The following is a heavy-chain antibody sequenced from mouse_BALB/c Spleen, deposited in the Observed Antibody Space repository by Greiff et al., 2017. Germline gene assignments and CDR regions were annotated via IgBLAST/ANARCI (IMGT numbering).Heavy chain of an antibody. CDR1: GFTFSSYT. CDR2: ISSGGSYT. CDR3: TRDSFDY. Sequence: EVMLVESGGGLVKPGGSLKLSCAASGFTFSSYTMSWVRQTPEKRLEWVATISSGGSYTYYPDSVKGRFTISRDNAKNTLYLQMSSLKSEDTAMYYCTRDSFDYWGQGTTLTVSS. V-gene: IGHV5-6-4*01. J-gene: IGHJ2*01.